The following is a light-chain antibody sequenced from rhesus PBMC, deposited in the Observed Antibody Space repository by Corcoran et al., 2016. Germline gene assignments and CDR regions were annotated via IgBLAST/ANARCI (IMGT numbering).Light chain of an antibody. V-gene: IGKV1-33*02. Sequence: DIQMSQSPSSLSASVGYKVTITCRASQGFTNAVAWYQQKPGKAPRPLIYGTSRLGSGVPSRFRGSRSGTDFTLTISSLQPEDFASYYCQQGYRTPWTFGQGTKVEIK. CDR1: QGFTNA. CDR3: QQGYRTPWT. CDR2: GTS. J-gene: IGKJ1*01.